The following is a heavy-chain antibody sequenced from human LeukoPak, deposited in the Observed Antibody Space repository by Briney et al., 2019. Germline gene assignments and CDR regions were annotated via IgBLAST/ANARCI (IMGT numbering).Heavy chain of an antibody. J-gene: IGHJ6*02. CDR2: IKQDGSEK. V-gene: IGHV3-7*04. D-gene: IGHD2-15*01. CDR3: ATELVVVAATLDV. CDR1: GFTFSSYW. Sequence: GGSLRLSCAASGFTFSSYWMSWVRQAPGKGLGWVANIKQDGSEKYYVDSVKGRFTISRDNAKNSLYLQMNSLRAEDTAVYYCATELVVVAATLDVWGQGTTVTVSS.